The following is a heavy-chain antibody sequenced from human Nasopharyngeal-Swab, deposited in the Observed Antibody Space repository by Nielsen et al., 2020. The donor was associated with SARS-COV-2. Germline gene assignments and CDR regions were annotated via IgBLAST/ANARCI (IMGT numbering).Heavy chain of an antibody. V-gene: IGHV1-3*01. D-gene: IGHD3-22*01. J-gene: IGHJ4*02. CDR2: INAGNGNT. CDR1: GYTFTSYY. Sequence: ASVKVSCKASGYTFTSYYMHWVRQATGQRLEWMGWINAGNGNTKYSQKFQGRVTITRDTSASTAYMELSSLRSEDTAVYYCARDLSGNYDSSGPDYWGQGTLVTVSS. CDR3: ARDLSGNYDSSGPDY.